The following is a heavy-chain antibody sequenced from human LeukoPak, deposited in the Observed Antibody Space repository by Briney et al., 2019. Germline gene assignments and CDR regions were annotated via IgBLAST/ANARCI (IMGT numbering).Heavy chain of an antibody. D-gene: IGHD1-26*01. CDR1: GFILGDYG. V-gene: IGHV3-20*04. CDR2: INWNAASS. CDR3: VRDNGRGWIRPFHS. J-gene: IGHJ5*01. Sequence: GGSLSLSCAGSGFILGDYGMRWVRQAPGKGLEWVGGINWNAASSGYADFVKGRFVDSRDNAKNSLYLQMSNLTVEDTALYYCVRDNGRGWIRPFHSWGQGTQVIVSS.